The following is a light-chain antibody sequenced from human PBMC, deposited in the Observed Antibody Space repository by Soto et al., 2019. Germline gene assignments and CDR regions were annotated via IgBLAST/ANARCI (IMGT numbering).Light chain of an antibody. CDR3: QQYDQIPWT. CDR2: DAS. J-gene: IGKJ1*01. Sequence: DIQMTQSPSSLSASVGDRITITCQASQGIGTSLSWWQKRPGEAPKVMIYDASTPETGVPSRFSGSGSGTHFVFTIRSLLPADFATYYCQQYDQIPWTFGQGTRVEIK. V-gene: IGKV1-33*01. CDR1: QGIGTS.